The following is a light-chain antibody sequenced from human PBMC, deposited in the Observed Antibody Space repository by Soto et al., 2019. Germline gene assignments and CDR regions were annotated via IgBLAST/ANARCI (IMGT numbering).Light chain of an antibody. CDR1: QSVSSSY. Sequence: EIVLTQSPGTLSLSPGERATLSCRASQSVSSSYLAWYQQKPGQAPRLLIYGASSRATGIPDRFSGSGSGTDFTLTISRLEPEDFGVYYCQQYGRSPLYTVGQGTKLEI. CDR2: GAS. J-gene: IGKJ2*01. CDR3: QQYGRSPLYT. V-gene: IGKV3-20*01.